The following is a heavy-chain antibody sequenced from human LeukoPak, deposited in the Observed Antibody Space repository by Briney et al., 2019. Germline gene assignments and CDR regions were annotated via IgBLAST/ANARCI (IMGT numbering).Heavy chain of an antibody. CDR2: IYPGDSDT. D-gene: IGHD2-2*01. CDR1: GYSFTSYW. V-gene: IGHV5-51*01. CDR3: ARRGDAWCRSNSCQGGAFDI. Sequence: GESLKISCKGSGYSFTSYWIGWVRQMPGKGLEWMGIIYPGDSDTRYSPSFQGQVTISADKSISTAYLQWSSLKASDTAMYFCARRGDAWCRSNSCQGGAFDIWGQGTMVTVSS. J-gene: IGHJ3*02.